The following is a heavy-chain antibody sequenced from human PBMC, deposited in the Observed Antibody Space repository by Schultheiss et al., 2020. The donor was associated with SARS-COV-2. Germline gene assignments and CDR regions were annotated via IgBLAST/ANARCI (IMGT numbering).Heavy chain of an antibody. CDR3: ARAPYYDFWSGIYYYYGMDV. CDR1: GDSISSGVYY. V-gene: IGHV4-61*08. D-gene: IGHD3-3*01. J-gene: IGHJ6*02. CDR2: IYYSGST. Sequence: GSLRLSCSVSGDSISSGVYYWSWIRQPPGKGLEWIGYIYYSGSTNSNPSLKSRVTISLDTSKNQFSLKLSSVTAADTAVYYCARAPYYDFWSGIYYYYGMDVWGQGTTVTVSS.